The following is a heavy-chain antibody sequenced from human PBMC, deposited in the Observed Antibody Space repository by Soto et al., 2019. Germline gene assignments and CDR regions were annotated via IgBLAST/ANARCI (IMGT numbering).Heavy chain of an antibody. CDR1: GFTFSDSY. J-gene: IGHJ6*02. CDR2: ITFSGNTV. Sequence: QVQLVESGGGLAKPGGSLRLSCAASGFTFSDSYMSWIRQAPGKGLEWISYITFSGNTVYYADSLKGRFTISRDNAKNSLYLQMNRLRAEDTAVYYCARVSWREKYGMDVWGQGTTVTVSS. CDR3: ARVSWREKYGMDV. V-gene: IGHV3-11*01.